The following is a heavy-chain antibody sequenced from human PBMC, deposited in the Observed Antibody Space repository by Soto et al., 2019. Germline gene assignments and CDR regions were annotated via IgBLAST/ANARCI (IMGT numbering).Heavy chain of an antibody. Sequence: SETLSLTCTVSSGSISSSSYYWGWIRQPPGKGLEWIGSIYYSGSTYYNPSLKSRVTISVDTSKNQFSLKLSSVTAADTAVYYCARESAVRGAYFDYWGQGTLVTVSS. CDR3: ARESAVRGAYFDY. J-gene: IGHJ4*02. CDR2: IYYSGST. D-gene: IGHD3-10*01. V-gene: IGHV4-39*07. CDR1: SGSISSSSYY.